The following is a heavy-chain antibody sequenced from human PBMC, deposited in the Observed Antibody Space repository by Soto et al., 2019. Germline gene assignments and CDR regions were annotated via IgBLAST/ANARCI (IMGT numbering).Heavy chain of an antibody. Sequence: SETLSLTCAVYGGSFSGYYWSWIRQPPGKGLEWIGEINHSGSTNYNPSLKSRVTISVDTSKNQFSLKLSSVTAADTAVYYCARGPRRVAGWFDPWGQGTLVTVSS. V-gene: IGHV4-34*01. CDR2: INHSGST. CDR3: ARGPRRVAGWFDP. D-gene: IGHD3-10*01. J-gene: IGHJ5*02. CDR1: GGSFSGYY.